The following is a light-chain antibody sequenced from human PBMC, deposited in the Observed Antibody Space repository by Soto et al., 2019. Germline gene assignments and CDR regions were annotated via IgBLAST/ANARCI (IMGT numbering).Light chain of an antibody. V-gene: IGKV3-11*01. CDR3: QQRSNWPPYT. J-gene: IGKJ2*01. Sequence: EIVLTQSPATLSLSPGERATLSCRASQSVSNNLAWYQQKPGQALRLLIYDASNRATGIPARFSGSGSGTDFTLTISSLEPEDFAVYYCQQRSNWPPYTFGQGTKLEIK. CDR1: QSVSNN. CDR2: DAS.